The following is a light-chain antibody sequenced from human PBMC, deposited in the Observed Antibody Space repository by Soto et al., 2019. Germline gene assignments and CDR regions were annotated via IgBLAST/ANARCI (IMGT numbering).Light chain of an antibody. V-gene: IGLV1-47*01. CDR1: SSNIGSNY. J-gene: IGLJ2*01. CDR3: AAWDDSLSVFV. CDR2: RNN. Sequence: QSALTQPPSASGTPGQRVTISCSGSSSNIGSNYVYWYQQLPGTAPKLLIYRNNQRPSGVPDRFSGSKSGTSASLAISGLRSEDEADYYCAAWDDSLSVFVFGGGTKLTVL.